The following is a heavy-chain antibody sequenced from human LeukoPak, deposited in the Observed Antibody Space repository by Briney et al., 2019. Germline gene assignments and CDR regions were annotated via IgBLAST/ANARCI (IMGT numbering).Heavy chain of an antibody. CDR3: ARGGCSSTSCYVSG. V-gene: IGHV3-30*03. CDR2: ISYDGSDE. Sequence: PGGSLRLSCAASGFTFSDYGMHWVRQAPGKGLEWVAVISYDGSDEYYADSVKGRFTIARDKSKNTLYLQMNSLRVEDTAVYYCARGGCSSTSCYVSGWGQGTLVTVSP. D-gene: IGHD2-2*01. J-gene: IGHJ4*02. CDR1: GFTFSDYG.